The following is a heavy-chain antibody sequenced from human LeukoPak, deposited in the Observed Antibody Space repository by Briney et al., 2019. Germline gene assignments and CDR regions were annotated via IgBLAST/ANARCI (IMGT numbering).Heavy chain of an antibody. Sequence: GGSLRLSCAASGFTFSSYGMSWVRQAPGKGLEWVSGISGSGGSTDYADSVKGRFTISRDNSKNTLYLQMNSLRAEDTAVYYCAKDTGKNWFDPWGQGTLVTVSS. CDR3: AKDTGKNWFDP. CDR1: GFTFSSYG. CDR2: ISGSGGST. V-gene: IGHV3-23*01. D-gene: IGHD2/OR15-2a*01. J-gene: IGHJ5*02.